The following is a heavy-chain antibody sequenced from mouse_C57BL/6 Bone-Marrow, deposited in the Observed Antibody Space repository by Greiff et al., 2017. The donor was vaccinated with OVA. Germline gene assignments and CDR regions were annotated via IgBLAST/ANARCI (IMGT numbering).Heavy chain of an antibody. D-gene: IGHD1-1*01. CDR1: GYTFTSYW. CDR2: IYPGNSDT. CDR3: TGTVVPYYAMDY. V-gene: IGHV1-5*01. J-gene: IGHJ4*01. Sequence: EVQLQQPGAELVKPGASVKLSCKTSGYTFTSYWMHWVNQRPGQGLEWIGAIYPGNSDTSYNQKFKGKAKLTAVTSASTVYMELSSLTNEDSAVYYCTGTVVPYYAMDYWGQGTSVTVSS.